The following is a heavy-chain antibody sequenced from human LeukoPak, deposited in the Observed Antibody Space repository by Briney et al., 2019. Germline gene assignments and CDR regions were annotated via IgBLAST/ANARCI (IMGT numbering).Heavy chain of an antibody. D-gene: IGHD3-22*01. Sequence: GGSLRLSCEASGFTFSRFGMNWVREAPGKGLEWVAFIQYDESLKCYLGSVKGRFATSRDNSKNTVYLQINSLRVEDTAVYYCAKDPYYYDGSGYYYEYFLHWGQGTLVTVSS. CDR1: GFTFSRFG. J-gene: IGHJ1*01. V-gene: IGHV3-30*02. CDR3: AKDPYYYDGSGYYYEYFLH. CDR2: IQYDESLK.